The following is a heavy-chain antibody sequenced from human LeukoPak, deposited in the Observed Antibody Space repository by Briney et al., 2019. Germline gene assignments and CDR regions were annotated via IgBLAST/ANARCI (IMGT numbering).Heavy chain of an antibody. CDR1: GFTFSSYE. Sequence: RGGSLRLSCAASGFTFSSYEMSWVRQAPGKGLEWVSYISSSDSTKYYADSVKGRFTISRDNAKNSLYLQMHSLRAEDTAVYYCAKSGIRYYYYYMDVWGKGTTVTVSS. D-gene: IGHD3-10*01. CDR3: AKSGIRYYYYYMDV. J-gene: IGHJ6*03. V-gene: IGHV3-48*03. CDR2: ISSSDSTK.